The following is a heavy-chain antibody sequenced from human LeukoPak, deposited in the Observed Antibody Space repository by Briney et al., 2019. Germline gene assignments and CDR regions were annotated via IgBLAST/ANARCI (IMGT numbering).Heavy chain of an antibody. CDR1: GYTFTSYY. V-gene: IGHV1-46*01. J-gene: IGHJ4*02. CDR2: INPSGGST. D-gene: IGHD6-13*01. Sequence: ASVKVSCKASGYTFTSYYMHWVRQAPGQGLEWMGIINPSGGSTSYAQKFQGRVTMTRDTSTSTVYMELSSLRSEDTAVYYCARDLPSSSWSPPSRPELFDYWGQGTLVTVSS. CDR3: ARDLPSSSWSPPSRPELFDY.